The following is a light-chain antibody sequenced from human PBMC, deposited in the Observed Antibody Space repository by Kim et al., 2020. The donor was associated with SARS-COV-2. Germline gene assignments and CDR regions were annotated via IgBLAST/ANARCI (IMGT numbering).Light chain of an antibody. Sequence: SSELTQDPAVSVALGQTVRITCQGDSLRSYYATWYQQKPRQAPLLVIFGRNNRPSGIPDRFSGSTSGNTASLTISGAQAEDEADFYCQSRDSGTNVVFGGGTKLTVL. CDR3: QSRDSGTNVV. CDR1: SLRSYY. V-gene: IGLV3-19*01. CDR2: GRN. J-gene: IGLJ2*01.